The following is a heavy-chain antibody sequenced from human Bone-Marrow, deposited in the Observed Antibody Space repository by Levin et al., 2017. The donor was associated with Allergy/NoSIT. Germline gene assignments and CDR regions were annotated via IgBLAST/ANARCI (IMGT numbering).Heavy chain of an antibody. J-gene: IGHJ4*02. V-gene: IGHV1-58*01. CDR2: IVVGSGNT. CDR3: AAEHTMVRRTVD. CDR1: GFTFTSSA. D-gene: IGHD3-10*01. Sequence: ASVKVSCKASGFTFTSSAVQWVRQARGQRLEWIGWIVVGSGNTNYAQKFQERVTITRDMSTSTAYMELSSLRSEDTAVYYCAAEHTMVRRTVDWGQGTLVTVSS.